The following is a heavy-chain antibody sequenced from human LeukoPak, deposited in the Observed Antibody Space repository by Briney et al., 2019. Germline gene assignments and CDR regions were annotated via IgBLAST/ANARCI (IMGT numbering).Heavy chain of an antibody. CDR3: AKDINPGYSYGTSGFDY. CDR2: IRYDGSNK. CDR1: GFTFSSYG. Sequence: GGSLRLSCAASGFTFSSYGMHWVRQAPGKGLEWVAFIRYDGSNKYYADSVKGRFTISRDNSKNTLYLQMNSLRAEDTAVYYCAKDINPGYSYGTSGFDYWGQGTLVTVSS. J-gene: IGHJ4*02. V-gene: IGHV3-30*02. D-gene: IGHD5-18*01.